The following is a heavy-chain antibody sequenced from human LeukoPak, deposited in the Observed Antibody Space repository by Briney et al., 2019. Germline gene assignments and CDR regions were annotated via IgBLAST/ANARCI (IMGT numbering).Heavy chain of an antibody. Sequence: GGSLRLSCAASGFSFSSYTMNWVRQAPGKGLEWVSIISSSSSYIYYADSVKGRFTISRDNAKNALYLQMNSLRVEDTAVYYCARRYCSSSSCTLDYWGQGTLVTVSS. D-gene: IGHD2-2*01. V-gene: IGHV3-21*01. CDR1: GFSFSSYT. CDR2: ISSSSSYI. J-gene: IGHJ4*02. CDR3: ARRYCSSSSCTLDY.